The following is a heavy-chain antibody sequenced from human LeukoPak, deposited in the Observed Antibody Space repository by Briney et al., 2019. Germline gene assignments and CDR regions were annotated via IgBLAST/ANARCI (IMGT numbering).Heavy chain of an antibody. D-gene: IGHD6-19*01. J-gene: IGHJ4*02. CDR1: GFTFSSYE. V-gene: IGHV3-48*03. CDR2: ISSSGSTI. CDR3: ARDAYSSGWVDYFDY. Sequence: GGSLRLSCAASGFTFSSYEMNCVRQAPGKGLEWVSYISSSGSTIYYADSVKGRFTISRDNAKNSLYLQMNSLRAEDTAVYYCARDAYSSGWVDYFDYWGQGTLVTVSS.